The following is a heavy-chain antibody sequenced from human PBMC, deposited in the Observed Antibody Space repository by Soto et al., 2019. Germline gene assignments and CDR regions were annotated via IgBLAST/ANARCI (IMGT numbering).Heavy chain of an antibody. J-gene: IGHJ4*02. CDR1: GGSVSSGSYY. CDR2: IYYSGST. D-gene: IGHD2-2*01. V-gene: IGHV4-61*01. Sequence: SETLSLTCTVSGGSVSSGSYYWSWIRQPPGKGLEWIGYIYYSGSTNYNPPLKSRVTISVDTSKNQFSLKLSSVTAADTAVYYCARKYCSSTSCQCYFDYWGQGTLGTVSS. CDR3: ARKYCSSTSCQCYFDY.